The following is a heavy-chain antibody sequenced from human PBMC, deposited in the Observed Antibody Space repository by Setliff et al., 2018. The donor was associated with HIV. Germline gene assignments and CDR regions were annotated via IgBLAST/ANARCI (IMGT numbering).Heavy chain of an antibody. CDR2: VSISGGST. CDR1: GFTFSSSA. CDR3: ARPLLRTNPVYGILGNWFDS. Sequence: QPGGSLRLSCAASGFTFSSSAMSWVRQAPGKGLDWVSTVSISGGSTYYADSVWGRFTISRDNAKNSLYLQMNSLRAEDTAVYYCARPLLRTNPVYGILGNWFDSWGRGTLVTVSS. J-gene: IGHJ5*01. D-gene: IGHD2-8*01. V-gene: IGHV3-23*01.